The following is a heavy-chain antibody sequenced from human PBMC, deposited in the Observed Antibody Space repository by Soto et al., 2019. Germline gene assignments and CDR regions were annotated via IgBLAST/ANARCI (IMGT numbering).Heavy chain of an antibody. J-gene: IGHJ4*02. CDR3: AITSHRTACYQTPLLDS. CDR1: GFNFRTYA. Sequence: EVQLLESGGGWVQPGESLRLSCTASGFNFRTYAMTWVRQAPGKGLEWVSVISGGGGSIFYAASMKGRFTISRDNSKKTSYLHIVSIRAAAAAGSYLAITSHRTACYQTPLLDSWGPGTLATVS. D-gene: IGHD3-9*01. CDR2: ISGGGGSI. V-gene: IGHV3-23*01.